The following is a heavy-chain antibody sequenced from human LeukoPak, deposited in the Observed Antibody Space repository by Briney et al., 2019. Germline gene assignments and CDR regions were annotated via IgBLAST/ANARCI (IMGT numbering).Heavy chain of an antibody. J-gene: IGHJ4*02. D-gene: IGHD3-16*02. CDR2: ISGSGGST. CDR3: AKDREITFGGVIVLDLDY. Sequence: GRSLRLSCAASGFTFSSYAMSWVRQAPGKGLEWVSAISGSGGSTYYADSVKGRFTISRDNSKNTLYLQMNSLRAEDTAVYYCAKDREITFGGVIVLDLDYWGQGTLVTVSS. CDR1: GFTFSSYA. V-gene: IGHV3-23*01.